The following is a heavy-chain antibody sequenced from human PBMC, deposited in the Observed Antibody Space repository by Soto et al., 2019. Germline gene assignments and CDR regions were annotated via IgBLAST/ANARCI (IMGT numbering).Heavy chain of an antibody. V-gene: IGHV4-59*12. CDR2: IYYTGST. CDR3: ARARYDDTIFFDY. Sequence: SETLSLTCTVSGGSISGYYWSWIRQPPGKRLEWIGYIYYTGSTNYNPSLRSRVTISIDTSKNQFSLQLSSVTAADTAVYYCARARYDDTIFFDYWGRGTLVSVSS. CDR1: GGSISGYY. J-gene: IGHJ4*02. D-gene: IGHD3-3*01.